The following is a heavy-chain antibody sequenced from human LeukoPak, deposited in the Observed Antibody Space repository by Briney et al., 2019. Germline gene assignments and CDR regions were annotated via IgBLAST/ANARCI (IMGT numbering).Heavy chain of an antibody. V-gene: IGHV4-59*10. Sequence: SETLSLTCAVYGGSFSGYYWGWIRQPPGKGLEWIGRIYTSGNTYYNPSLKSRVTMSVDTSKNQFSLNLSSVTAADTAVYYCARVFSVAGTFDYWGQGTLVTVSS. D-gene: IGHD6-19*01. CDR3: ARVFSVAGTFDY. CDR1: GGSFSGYY. J-gene: IGHJ4*02. CDR2: IYTSGNT.